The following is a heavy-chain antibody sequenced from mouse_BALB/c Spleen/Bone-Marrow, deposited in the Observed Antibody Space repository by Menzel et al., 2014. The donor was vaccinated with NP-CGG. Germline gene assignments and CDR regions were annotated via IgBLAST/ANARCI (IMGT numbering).Heavy chain of an antibody. D-gene: IGHD2-2*01. V-gene: IGHV1S81*02. Sequence: QVQLKESGAELVKPGASVKLSCKASGYTFTSYYMYWVKQRPGQGLEWIGEINPSNGGTNFNENFKSKATLTVDKSSSTAYMQLSSLTSEDSAVYYCTRSGTSWLRRSWYFDVWGAGTTVTVSS. CDR1: GYTFTSYY. CDR3: TRSGTSWLRRSWYFDV. J-gene: IGHJ1*01. CDR2: INPSNGGT.